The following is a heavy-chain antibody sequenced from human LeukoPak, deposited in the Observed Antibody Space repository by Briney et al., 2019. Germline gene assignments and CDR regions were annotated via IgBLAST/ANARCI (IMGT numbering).Heavy chain of an antibody. Sequence: SETLSLTCGVSGVSISGSGGSWGWIRQPPGKGLEWIGTIYYSGSSVYNPSLNSRVTISVDTSKNQFSLKLSSVTAADTAVYYCARSKTYYYDSSGYRGGYFQHWGQGTLVTVSS. CDR2: IYYSGSS. J-gene: IGHJ1*01. D-gene: IGHD3-22*01. CDR3: ARSKTYYYDSSGYRGGYFQH. CDR1: GVSISGSGGS. V-gene: IGHV4-39*07.